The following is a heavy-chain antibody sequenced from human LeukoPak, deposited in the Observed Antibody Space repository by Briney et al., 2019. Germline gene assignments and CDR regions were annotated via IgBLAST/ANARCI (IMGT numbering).Heavy chain of an antibody. CDR3: ARGGDSGWYLRYYYYYGMDV. CDR2: MNPNSGNT. D-gene: IGHD6-19*01. CDR1: GYTFTSYD. Sequence: ASVKVSCKASGYTFTSYDINWVRQATGQGREWVGWMNPNSGNTGYAQKFQGRVTMTRNTSISTAYMELSSLRSEDTVVYYCARGGDSGWYLRYYYYYGMDVWGQGTTVTVSS. V-gene: IGHV1-8*01. J-gene: IGHJ6*02.